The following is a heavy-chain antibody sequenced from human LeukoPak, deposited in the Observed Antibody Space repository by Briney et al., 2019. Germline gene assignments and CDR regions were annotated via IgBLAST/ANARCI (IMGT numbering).Heavy chain of an antibody. CDR2: ISGDGGST. CDR3: AKDMARARDFWSGYYSGGIDY. Sequence: VGSLRLSCAASGFTFDDYAMHWVRQAPGKGLEWVSLISGDGGSTYYADYVKGRFTISRDNSKNSLYLQMNSLRTEDTALYYCAKDMARARDFWSGYYSGGIDYWGQGTLVTVSS. CDR1: GFTFDDYA. V-gene: IGHV3-43*02. J-gene: IGHJ4*02. D-gene: IGHD3-3*01.